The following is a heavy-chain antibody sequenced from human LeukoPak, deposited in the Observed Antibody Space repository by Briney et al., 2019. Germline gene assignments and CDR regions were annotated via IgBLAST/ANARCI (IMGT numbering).Heavy chain of an antibody. CDR2: INHSGST. D-gene: IGHD2-15*01. J-gene: IGHJ6*02. V-gene: IGHV4-34*01. CDR3: ERFTGHRLGKKYSHSYYYYGMDV. Sequence: PSETLSLTCAVYGGSFSGYYWSWIRQPPGKGLEWIGEINHSGSTNYNPSLKSRVTISVDTSKNKFSLKMSSVTAADTVVYQCERFTGHRLGKKYSHSYYYYGMDVWGQGTTVTASS. CDR1: GGSFSGYY.